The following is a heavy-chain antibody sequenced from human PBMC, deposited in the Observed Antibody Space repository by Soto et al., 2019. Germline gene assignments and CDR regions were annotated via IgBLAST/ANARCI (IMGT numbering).Heavy chain of an antibody. CDR2: IKQDGSEK. CDR3: ASDAPGGTGGLYYYYYGMDV. D-gene: IGHD1-1*01. V-gene: IGHV3-7*01. J-gene: IGHJ6*02. Sequence: PGGSLRLSCAASGFTFSSYWMSWVRQAPGKGLEWVANIKQDGSEKYYVDSVKGRFTISRDNAKNSLYLQMNSLRAEDTAVYYCASDAPGGTGGLYYYYYGMDVWGQGTTVTVSS. CDR1: GFTFSSYW.